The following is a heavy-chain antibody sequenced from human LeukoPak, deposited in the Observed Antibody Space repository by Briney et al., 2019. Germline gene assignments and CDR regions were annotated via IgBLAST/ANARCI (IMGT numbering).Heavy chain of an antibody. CDR2: INHSGST. CDR1: GGSFSGYY. CDR3: ARGYGDYGDWFDP. V-gene: IGHV4-34*01. J-gene: IGHJ5*02. D-gene: IGHD4-17*01. Sequence: SETLSLTCAVYGGSFSGYYWSWIRQPPGKGLEWIGEINHSGSTNYNPSPKSRVTISVDTSKNQFSLKLSSVTAADTAVYYCARGYGDYGDWFDPWGQGTLVTVSS.